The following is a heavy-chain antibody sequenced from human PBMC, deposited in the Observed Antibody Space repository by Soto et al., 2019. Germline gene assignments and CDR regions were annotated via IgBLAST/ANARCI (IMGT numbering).Heavy chain of an antibody. D-gene: IGHD3-22*01. Sequence: ASVKVSCKVSGYTLTELSMHWVRQAPGKGLEWMGGFDPEDGETIYAQKFQGRVTMTEDTSTDTAYMELSSLRSEDTAVYDCATDLTSSGYPRRDYWGQGTLVTVSS. V-gene: IGHV1-24*01. CDR2: FDPEDGET. J-gene: IGHJ4*02. CDR1: GYTLTELS. CDR3: ATDLTSSGYPRRDY.